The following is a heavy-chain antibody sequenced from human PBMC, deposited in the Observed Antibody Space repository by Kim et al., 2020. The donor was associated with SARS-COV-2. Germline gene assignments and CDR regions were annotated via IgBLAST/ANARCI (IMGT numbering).Heavy chain of an antibody. Sequence: SETLSLTCTVSGGSISSGSYYWSWIRQPAGKGLEWIGRIYTSGSTNYNPSLKSRVTISVDTSKNQFSLKLSSVTAADTAVYYCARDQDGLARGYYYYGMDVWGQGTTVTVSS. CDR3: ARDQDGLARGYYYYGMDV. CDR2: IYTSGST. D-gene: IGHD6-6*01. J-gene: IGHJ6*02. CDR1: GGSISSGSYY. V-gene: IGHV4-61*02.